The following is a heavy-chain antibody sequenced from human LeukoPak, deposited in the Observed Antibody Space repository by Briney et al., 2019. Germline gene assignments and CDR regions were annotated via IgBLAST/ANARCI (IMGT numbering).Heavy chain of an antibody. Sequence: GESLKISCMGSCYSFTSYWFSWVRQIPGKGLEWMGRIDPSDSYTNYSPSFQGHVTISADKSISTAYLQWSSLKASDTAMYYFARRLYSSSPIDYWGQGTLVTVSS. V-gene: IGHV5-10-1*01. CDR3: ARRLYSSSPIDY. CDR1: CYSFTSYW. J-gene: IGHJ4*02. D-gene: IGHD6-13*01. CDR2: IDPSDSYT.